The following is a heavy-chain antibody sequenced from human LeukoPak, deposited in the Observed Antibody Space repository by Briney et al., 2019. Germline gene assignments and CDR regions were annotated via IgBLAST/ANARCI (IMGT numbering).Heavy chain of an antibody. V-gene: IGHV1-2*02. CDR3: AVLGYCSSTSCKQSGGSGPQQPDLDY. CDR1: GYTFTGYY. CDR2: INPNSGGT. Sequence: VASVKVSCKASGYTFTGYYMHWVRQAPGQGLEWMGWINPNSGGTNYAQKFQGRVTMTRDTSISTAYMELSRLRSDDTAVYYYAVLGYCSSTSCKQSGGSGPQQPDLDYWGQGTLVTVSS. D-gene: IGHD2-2*01. J-gene: IGHJ4*02.